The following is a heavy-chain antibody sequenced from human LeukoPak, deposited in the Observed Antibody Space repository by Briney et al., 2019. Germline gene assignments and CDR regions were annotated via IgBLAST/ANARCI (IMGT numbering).Heavy chain of an antibody. CDR2: ISAYNGNT. CDR1: GYTFTSCG. J-gene: IGHJ4*02. Sequence: GASVKVSCKASGYTFTSCGISWVRQAPGQGLEWMGWISAYNGNTNYAQKLQGRVTMTTDTSTSTAYMELRSLRSDDTAVYYCARDLGRGGSPTHDYWGQGTLVTVSS. D-gene: IGHD1-26*01. V-gene: IGHV1-18*01. CDR3: ARDLGRGGSPTHDY.